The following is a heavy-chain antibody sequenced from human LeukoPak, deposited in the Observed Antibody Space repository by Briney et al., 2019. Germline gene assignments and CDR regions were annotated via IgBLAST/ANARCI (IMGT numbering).Heavy chain of an antibody. CDR2: INPSGGST. CDR3: AGDERAVAGTRGGGFDY. V-gene: IGHV1-46*01. J-gene: IGHJ4*02. CDR1: GYTFTSYY. D-gene: IGHD6-19*01. Sequence: ASVKVSCKASGYTFTSYYMHWVRQAPGQGLEWMGIINPSGGSTSYAQKFQGRVTMTRDMSTSTVYMELSSLRSEDTAVYYCAGDERAVAGTRGGGFDYWGQGTLVTVSS.